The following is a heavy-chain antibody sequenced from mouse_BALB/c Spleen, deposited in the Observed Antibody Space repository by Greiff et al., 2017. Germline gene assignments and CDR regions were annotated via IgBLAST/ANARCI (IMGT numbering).Heavy chain of an antibody. CDR2: INPSNGGT. J-gene: IGHJ1*01. D-gene: IGHD1-1*01. V-gene: IGHV1S81*02. Sequence: QVHVKQSGAELVKPGASVKLSCKASGYTFTSYYMYWVKQRPGQGLEWIGEINPSNGGTNFNEKFKSKATLTVDKSSSTAYMQLSSLTSEDSAVYYCTRHYYGRGALDVWGAGTTVTVSS. CDR1: GYTFTSYY. CDR3: TRHYYGRGALDV.